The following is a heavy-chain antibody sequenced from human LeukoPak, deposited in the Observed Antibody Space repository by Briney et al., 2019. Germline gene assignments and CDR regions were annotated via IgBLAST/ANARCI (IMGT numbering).Heavy chain of an antibody. J-gene: IGHJ4*02. CDR3: AKGWFKGYCSGGSCYLFDY. CDR1: GSTFSSYA. CDR2: ISGSGGST. D-gene: IGHD2-15*01. Sequence: GGSLRLSCAASGSTFSSYAMSWVRQAPGKGLEWVSAISGSGGSTYYADSVKGRFTISRDNSKNTLYLQMNSLRAEDTAVYYCAKGWFKGYCSGGSCYLFDYWGQGTLVTVSS. V-gene: IGHV3-23*01.